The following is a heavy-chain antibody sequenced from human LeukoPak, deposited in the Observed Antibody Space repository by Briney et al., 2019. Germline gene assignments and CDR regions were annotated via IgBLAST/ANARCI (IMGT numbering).Heavy chain of an antibody. CDR3: TRVGYIDEGIDY. D-gene: IGHD5-24*01. Sequence: GSLRLSCVASGFPFSSYWMTWVRQAPGKGLEWVANIKQDGSKKSYVGSVKGRFTISRDNAKNSLYLQMNSLRAEDTAIYYCTRVGYIDEGIDYWGQGTLVTVSS. J-gene: IGHJ4*02. CDR2: IKQDGSKK. CDR1: GFPFSSYW. V-gene: IGHV3-7*04.